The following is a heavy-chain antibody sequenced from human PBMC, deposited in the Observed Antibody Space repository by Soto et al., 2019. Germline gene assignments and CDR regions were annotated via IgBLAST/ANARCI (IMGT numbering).Heavy chain of an antibody. CDR3: VTTRDGTTYFPY. V-gene: IGHV5-51*01. Sequence: GESLKISCQGSGYTFNSFWIGWVRQMPGEGLEWMGLMFPWTSDTRYSPSFQGHVTISVDRSTGTGYLQWNSLKASDTAMYYCVTTRDGTTYFPYWGQGTLVTVSS. D-gene: IGHD1-7*01. J-gene: IGHJ4*02. CDR2: MFPWTSDT. CDR1: GYTFNSFW.